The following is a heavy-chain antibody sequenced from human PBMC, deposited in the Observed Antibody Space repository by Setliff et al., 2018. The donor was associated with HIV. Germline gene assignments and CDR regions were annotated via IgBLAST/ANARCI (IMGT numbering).Heavy chain of an antibody. V-gene: IGHV3-43D*03. CDR2: MSGDGLSI. Sequence: GGSLRLSCATSGFNFDGYAMHWVRQAPGKGLEWVSLMSGDGLSIYYADSVKGRFTISRDNSKNSLYLQMNSLRVEDTALYYCAKDENNDGYYSYFDYWGQGTLVTVSS. J-gene: IGHJ4*01. CDR3: AKDENNDGYYSYFDY. D-gene: IGHD3-22*01. CDR1: GFNFDGYA.